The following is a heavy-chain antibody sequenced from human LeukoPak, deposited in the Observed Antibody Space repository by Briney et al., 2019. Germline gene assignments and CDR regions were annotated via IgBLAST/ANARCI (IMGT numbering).Heavy chain of an antibody. CDR3: ARSGSTYYYDSSGYYYLGY. D-gene: IGHD3-22*01. CDR1: GGSISSGSYY. V-gene: IGHV4-61*02. CDR2: IYTSGST. Sequence: PSETLSLTCTVSGGSISSGSYYWSWIRQPAGKGLEWIGRIYTSGSTNYNPSLKSRVTLSVDTSKNQFSLKLSSVTAADTAVYYCARSGSTYYYDSSGYYYLGYWGQGTLVTVSS. J-gene: IGHJ4*02.